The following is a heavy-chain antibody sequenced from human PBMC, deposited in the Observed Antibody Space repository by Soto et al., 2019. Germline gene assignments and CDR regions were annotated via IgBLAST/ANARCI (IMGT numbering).Heavy chain of an antibody. CDR1: GGSISSSSYY. CDR3: VRQPYGAYRNFFDN. Sequence: SETLSLTCTVSGGSISSSSYYWGWIRQPPGKGLEWIGSIYYSGSTSYNPSLKSRVTISVDTSNNQFSLELSSVTATDTAVYYCVRQPYGAYRNFFDNWGQGTPVTVSS. D-gene: IGHD4-4*01. V-gene: IGHV4-39*01. J-gene: IGHJ4*02. CDR2: IYYSGST.